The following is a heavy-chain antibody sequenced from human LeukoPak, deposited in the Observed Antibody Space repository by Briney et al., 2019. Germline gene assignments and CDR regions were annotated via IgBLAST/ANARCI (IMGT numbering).Heavy chain of an antibody. V-gene: IGHV3-9*01. CDR1: GFTFDDYA. CDR2: ISWNSGST. Sequence: GGSLRLSCAASGFTFDDYAMHWVRQAPGKGLEWVSGISWNSGSTAYADSVKGRFTISRDNANNSLSLLMNSLRVEDTAFYYCAKWNRQPLVKGWFDTWGQGALVNVSS. CDR3: AKWNRQPLVKGWFDT. D-gene: IGHD6-13*01. J-gene: IGHJ5*02.